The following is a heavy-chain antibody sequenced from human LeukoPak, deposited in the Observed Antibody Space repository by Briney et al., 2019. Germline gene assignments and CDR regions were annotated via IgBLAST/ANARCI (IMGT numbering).Heavy chain of an antibody. Sequence: SETLSLTCTVSGGSISSYYWSWIRQPPGKGLEWIGYIYYSGSTNYNPSLKSRVTISVDTSKNQFSLKLSSVTAADTAVYYCARAPYYDFWSGYWYWGQGTLVTVSS. CDR2: IYYSGST. D-gene: IGHD3-3*01. CDR3: ARAPYYDFWSGYWY. J-gene: IGHJ4*02. CDR1: GGSISSYY. V-gene: IGHV4-59*12.